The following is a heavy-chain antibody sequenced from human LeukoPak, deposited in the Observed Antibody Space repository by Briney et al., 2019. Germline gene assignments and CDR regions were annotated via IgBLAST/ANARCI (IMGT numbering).Heavy chain of an antibody. Sequence: SETLSLTCTVSGGSISSYYWNWIRQPPGKGLEWIGNIYYSGSTNYNPSLKSRVTISVDTSKNQFSLKLSSVTAADTAVYYCARGADSSGYYSIFYFDYWGQGTLVTVSS. CDR3: ARGADSSGYYSIFYFDY. J-gene: IGHJ4*02. V-gene: IGHV4-59*01. CDR2: IYYSGST. CDR1: GGSISSYY. D-gene: IGHD3-22*01.